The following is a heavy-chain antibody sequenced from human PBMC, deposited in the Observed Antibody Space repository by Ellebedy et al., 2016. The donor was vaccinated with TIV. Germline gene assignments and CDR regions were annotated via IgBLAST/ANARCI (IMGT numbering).Heavy chain of an antibody. D-gene: IGHD5-24*01. CDR1: RYTLTTYD. J-gene: IGHJ4*02. CDR2: IIAIFGTT. Sequence: ASVKVSXKASRYTLTTYDINWVRQATGQGLEWMGGIIAIFGTTNYAQKFQGRVTITADESTSTVYMKLSSLRSEDTAVYYCARGRGYNLESHFDYWGQGTVVIVSS. CDR3: ARGRGYNLESHFDY. V-gene: IGHV1-69*13.